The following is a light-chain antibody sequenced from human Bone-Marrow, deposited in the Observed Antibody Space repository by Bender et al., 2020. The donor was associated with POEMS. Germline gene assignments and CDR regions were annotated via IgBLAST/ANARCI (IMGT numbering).Light chain of an antibody. CDR3: AVWDDSLNGWV. V-gene: IGLV1-44*01. Sequence: QSVLTQPPSASGTPGQRVTISCSGGRSNIGAHAVNWYQHLPGTAPKLLIYSSHRRPSEVPDRFSGSRSGTSASLAISGLQSEDEADYYCAVWDDSLNGWVFGGGTKLTV. CDR2: SSH. J-gene: IGLJ3*02. CDR1: RSNIGAHA.